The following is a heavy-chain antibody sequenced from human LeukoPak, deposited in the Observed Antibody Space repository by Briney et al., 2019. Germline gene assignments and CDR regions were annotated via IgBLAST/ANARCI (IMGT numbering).Heavy chain of an antibody. CDR3: ARWDYYGHGAFDV. Sequence: GGSLRLSCAASGFTFSSFAMSWVRQAPGKGLEWVSALSGSGSNTYFADSVKGRFTISRDNSKNTLYLQMNSLRVEDTAVYYCARWDYYGHGAFDVWGQGTMVTVSS. J-gene: IGHJ3*01. CDR1: GFTFSSFA. D-gene: IGHD3-10*01. CDR2: LSGSGSNT. V-gene: IGHV3-23*01.